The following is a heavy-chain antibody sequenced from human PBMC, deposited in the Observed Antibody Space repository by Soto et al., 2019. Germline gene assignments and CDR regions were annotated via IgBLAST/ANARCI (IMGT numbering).Heavy chain of an antibody. J-gene: IGHJ6*03. D-gene: IGHD6-13*01. CDR1: GFTFSSYG. CDR3: AMAAAGYYYYYYMDV. V-gene: IGHV3-30*03. CDR2: ISYDGSNK. Sequence: PGGSLRLSCAASGFTFSSYGMHWVRQAPGKGLEWVAAISYDGSNKYHADSVKGRFTISRDNSKNTLYLQMNSLRAEDTAVYYCAMAAAGYYYYYYMDVWGKGTTVTVSS.